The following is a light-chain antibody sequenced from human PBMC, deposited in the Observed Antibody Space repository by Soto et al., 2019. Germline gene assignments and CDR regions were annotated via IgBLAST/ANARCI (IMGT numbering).Light chain of an antibody. J-gene: IGKJ1*01. CDR1: QTVSSSY. CDR2: GAS. CDR3: QKCGSSLWT. Sequence: EIVLTQSPGTLSLSPGERATLSCRASQTVSSSYLAWYQQKPGQAPRLLIYGASSRATGIPDRFTGSGSGTDFTLTISRLEPEDFAVYYCQKCGSSLWTFGQGTTVEIK. V-gene: IGKV3-20*01.